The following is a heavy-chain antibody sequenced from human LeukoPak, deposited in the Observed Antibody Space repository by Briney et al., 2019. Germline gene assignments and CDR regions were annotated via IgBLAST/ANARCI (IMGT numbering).Heavy chain of an antibody. CDR2: FDPEDGET. D-gene: IGHD2-2*03. J-gene: IGHJ6*02. CDR3: ARGGYCSGTSCSSYDMDV. Sequence: ASVKVSCKVSGYTLTELSMHWVRQAPGKGLEWMGGFDPEDGETIYAQKFQGRVTMTEDTSTDTAYMELSSLRSEDTAVYYCARGGYCSGTSCSSYDMDVWGQGTAVTVSS. V-gene: IGHV1-24*01. CDR1: GYTLTELS.